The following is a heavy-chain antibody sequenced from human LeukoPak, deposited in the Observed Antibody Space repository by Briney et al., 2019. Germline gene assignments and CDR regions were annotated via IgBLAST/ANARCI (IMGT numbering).Heavy chain of an antibody. CDR2: ISYTGST. CDR1: GGSISGYY. V-gene: IGHV4-59*01. CDR3: AGRGMYYYGY. Sequence: SETLSLTCTVSGGSISGYYWSWIRQPPGKGLEWIGYISYTGSTNYNPSLKSPVTISVDTSKNQFSLKLSSVTAADTAVYFCAGRGMYYYGYWGQGTLVTGSS. D-gene: IGHD3-10*01. J-gene: IGHJ4*02.